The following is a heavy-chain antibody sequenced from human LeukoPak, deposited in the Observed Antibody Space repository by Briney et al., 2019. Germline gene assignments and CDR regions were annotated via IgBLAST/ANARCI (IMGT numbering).Heavy chain of an antibody. Sequence: SETLSLTCTVSRGSISSYYWSWIRQPPGKGLEWIGYIYYSGSTNYNPSLKSRVTISVDTSKNQFSLKLSSVTAADTAVYYCAREIAFSSYYFDYWGQGTLVTVSS. V-gene: IGHV4-59*01. CDR1: RGSISSYY. D-gene: IGHD6-13*01. CDR3: AREIAFSSYYFDY. J-gene: IGHJ4*02. CDR2: IYYSGST.